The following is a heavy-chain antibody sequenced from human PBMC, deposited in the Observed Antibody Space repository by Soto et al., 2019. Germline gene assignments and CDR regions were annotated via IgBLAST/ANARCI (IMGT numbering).Heavy chain of an antibody. CDR2: MYNTGST. CDR1: GGSISGYY. Sequence: QVQLQESGPGLVKPSETLSLTCTVSGGSISGYYWSWLLQPPGKGLEWIGYMYNTGSTVYNPSFKSRVTISVDTSKNQFSLKLNSVTAADTAVYYCARDLWGYCGTDCYPLDVWGQGTTVTVSS. CDR3: ARDLWGYCGTDCYPLDV. V-gene: IGHV4-59*01. J-gene: IGHJ6*02. D-gene: IGHD2-21*02.